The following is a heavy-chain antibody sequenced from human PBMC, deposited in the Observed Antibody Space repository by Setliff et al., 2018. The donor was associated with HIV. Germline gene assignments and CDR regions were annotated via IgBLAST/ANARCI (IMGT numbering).Heavy chain of an antibody. V-gene: IGHV1-69*13. Sequence: SVKVSCKSSRGTSNSYAISWVRQAPGQGLEWMGGIIPIFGTTNYAQKFQGRVTITADQSTRTVYMDLRSLRSEDTAVYYCARDPLGGGFDSEPGQFAYWGQGTLVTVSS. CDR2: IIPIFGTT. J-gene: IGHJ4*02. D-gene: IGHD3-9*01. CDR1: RGTSNSYA. CDR3: ARDPLGGGFDSEPGQFAY.